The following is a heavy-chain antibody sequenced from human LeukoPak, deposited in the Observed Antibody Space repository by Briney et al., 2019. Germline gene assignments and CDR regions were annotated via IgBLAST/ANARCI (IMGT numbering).Heavy chain of an antibody. CDR1: GGSISSSSYY. Sequence: SETLSLTCTVSGGSISSSSYYWGWIRQPPGKGLEWIGSIYYSGSTYYNPSLKSRVTISADTSKNQFSLKVNSVTAADTAVYYCARRPSIAVPAYGPNFDFWGQGTLVTVSS. J-gene: IGHJ4*02. CDR3: ARRPSIAVPAYGPNFDF. V-gene: IGHV4-39*07. CDR2: IYYSGST. D-gene: IGHD6-19*01.